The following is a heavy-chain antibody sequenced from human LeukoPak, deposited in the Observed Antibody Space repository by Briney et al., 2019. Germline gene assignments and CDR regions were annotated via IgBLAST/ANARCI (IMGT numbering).Heavy chain of an antibody. V-gene: IGHV1-2*02. Sequence: EASVKVSCKASGYTFTGYYMHWVRQAPGQGLEWMGWINPNSGGTNYAQKLQGRVTMTTDTSTSTAYMELRSLRSDDTAVYYCARDRAVWSVATDNFDYWGQGTLVTVSS. J-gene: IGHJ4*02. CDR2: INPNSGGT. CDR3: ARDRAVWSVATDNFDY. CDR1: GYTFTGYY. D-gene: IGHD3-3*01.